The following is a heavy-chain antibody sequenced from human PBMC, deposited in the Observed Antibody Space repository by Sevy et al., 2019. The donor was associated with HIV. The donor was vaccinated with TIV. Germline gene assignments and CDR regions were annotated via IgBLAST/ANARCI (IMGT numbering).Heavy chain of an antibody. CDR2: IKQHGSEA. V-gene: IGHV3-7*03. Sequence: GGSLRLSCVASGFNFRNFWMSWVRQAPGKGLECVADIKQHGSEAYYVDSVKGRFTISIDNAKNSLYLQMNSLRDEDTAMYFCVRDKEVGASILDAWGQGTPVTVSS. J-gene: IGHJ5*02. D-gene: IGHD1-26*01. CDR3: VRDKEVGASILDA. CDR1: GFNFRNFW.